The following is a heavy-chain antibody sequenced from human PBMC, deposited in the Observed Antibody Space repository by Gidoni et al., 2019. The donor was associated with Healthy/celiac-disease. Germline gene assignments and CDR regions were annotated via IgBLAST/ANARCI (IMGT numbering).Heavy chain of an antibody. CDR2: INHSGST. D-gene: IGHD3-10*01. CDR1: GGSFSGYY. J-gene: IGHJ6*02. Sequence: QVQLQQLGAGLLKPSETLSLTCAVYGGSFSGYYWCWIRQPPGKGLEWIGAINHSGSTNYNPSLKSRVTISVDTSKNQFSLKLSSVTAADTAVYYCARGWGLWFTYYYGMDVWGQGTTVTVSS. CDR3: ARGWGLWFTYYYGMDV. V-gene: IGHV4-34*01.